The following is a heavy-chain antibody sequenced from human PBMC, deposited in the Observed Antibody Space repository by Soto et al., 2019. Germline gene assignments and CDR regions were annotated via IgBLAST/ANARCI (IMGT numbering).Heavy chain of an antibody. Sequence: QVQLVQSGAEVKKPGASVKVSCKASGYTFISYGISWVRQAPGQGLEWMGWISTYNGNANYAQKPQGKNTMTTDTAKSTAYMELRSLRSDDTAVNYCARDRWKSSGSSSIDCWGQGPLVTAAS. CDR2: ISTYNGNA. CDR1: GYTFISYG. V-gene: IGHV1-18*01. CDR3: ARDRWKSSGSSSIDC. D-gene: IGHD6-19*01. J-gene: IGHJ4*02.